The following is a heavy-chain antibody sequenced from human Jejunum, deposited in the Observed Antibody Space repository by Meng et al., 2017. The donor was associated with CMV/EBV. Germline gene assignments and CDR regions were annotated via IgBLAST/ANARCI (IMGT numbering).Heavy chain of an antibody. V-gene: IGHV1-18*01. D-gene: IGHD6-19*01. CDR3: ARDLGIPSAGFDY. Sequence: SGYSFSSNGISWVRLAPEQGLEWMGWISAYNAKTNFERKYQGRVTLTRDTSTSTVYMEMTNLRSDDTAVYYCARDLGIPSAGFDYWGQGTLVTVSS. CDR1: GYSFSSNG. CDR2: ISAYNAKT. J-gene: IGHJ4*02.